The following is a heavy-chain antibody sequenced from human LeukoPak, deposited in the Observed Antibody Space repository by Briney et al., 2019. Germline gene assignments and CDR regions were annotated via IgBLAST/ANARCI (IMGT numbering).Heavy chain of an antibody. CDR2: ISGSGSTI. V-gene: IGHV3-48*02. D-gene: IGHD6-25*01. CDR3: ARGSTSSGWRIDY. J-gene: IGHJ4*02. Sequence: PGGSLRLSCAASGFTFSDYSMNWVRQAPGKGLEGVSYISGSGSTIYYADSLKGRFTISRDNAKNSLYLQMNSLRDEDTAMYYCARGSTSSGWRIDYWGQGTLVTVSS. CDR1: GFTFSDYS.